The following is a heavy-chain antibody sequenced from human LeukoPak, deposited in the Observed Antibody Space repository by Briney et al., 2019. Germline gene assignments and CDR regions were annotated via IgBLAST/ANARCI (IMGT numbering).Heavy chain of an antibody. D-gene: IGHD5-18*01. V-gene: IGHV3-74*01. CDR1: GFTFSSYW. Sequence: GGSLRLSCAASGFTFSSYWMHWVRQAPGKGLVWVSRISSDGSSTSNADSVKGRFTISRDNAKNTLYLQMNSLRAEDTAVYYCATSYSFGFTYWGQGTLVTVSS. CDR2: ISSDGSST. J-gene: IGHJ4*02. CDR3: ATSYSFGFTY.